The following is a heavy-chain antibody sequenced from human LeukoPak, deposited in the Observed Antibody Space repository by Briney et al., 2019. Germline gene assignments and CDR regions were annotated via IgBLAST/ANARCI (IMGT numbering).Heavy chain of an antibody. CDR2: ISMSTSYI. Sequence: PGGSLRLSCAASGFNFRSYSMNWVRQTRGKGVEWVSSISMSTSYIYYADSVKGGFIISRDNAQNSLYLQMNSLRAEDTAIYYCARGVVIVPAAHTDYYHYGMDVWGQGTTVTVSS. CDR3: ARGVVIVPAAHTDYYHYGMDV. J-gene: IGHJ6*02. V-gene: IGHV3-21*01. CDR1: GFNFRSYS. D-gene: IGHD2-2*01.